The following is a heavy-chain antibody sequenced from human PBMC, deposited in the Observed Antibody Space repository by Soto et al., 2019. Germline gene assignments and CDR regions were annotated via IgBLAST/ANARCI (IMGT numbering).Heavy chain of an antibody. CDR3: TTAQPPFFRFDY. V-gene: IGHV3-15*07. J-gene: IGHJ4*02. CDR1: GFTFSNAW. Sequence: PGGSLSLSCAASGFTFSNAWMNWVRQAPGKGLEWVGRIKSKTDGGTTDYAAPVKGRFTISRDDSKNTLYLQMNSLKTEDTAVYYCTTAQPPFFRFDYWGQGTLVTVSS. CDR2: IKSKTDGGTT.